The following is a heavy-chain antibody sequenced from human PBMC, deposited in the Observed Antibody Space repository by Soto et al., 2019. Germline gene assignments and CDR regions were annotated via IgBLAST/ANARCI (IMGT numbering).Heavy chain of an antibody. V-gene: IGHV3-49*03. CDR3: TREGRDSGYDYPSYFDY. CDR2: IRSKAYGGTT. Sequence: GGSLRLSCTASGFTFGDYAMSWFRQAPGKGLEWVGFIRSKAYGGTTEYAASVKGRFTISRDDSKSIAYLQMNSLKTEDTAVYYCTREGRDSGYDYPSYFDYWGQGTLVTVSS. CDR1: GFTFGDYA. J-gene: IGHJ4*02. D-gene: IGHD5-12*01.